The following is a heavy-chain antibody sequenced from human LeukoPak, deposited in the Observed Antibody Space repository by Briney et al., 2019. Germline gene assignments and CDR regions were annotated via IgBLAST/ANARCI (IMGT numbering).Heavy chain of an antibody. V-gene: IGHV4-59*01. D-gene: IGHD6-13*01. J-gene: IGHJ4*02. CDR2: IYYSGST. CDR1: GGSISSYY. Sequence: SETLSLTCTVSGGSISSYYWSWIRQPPGKGLEWIGYIYYSGSTNYNPSLKSRVTISVDTSKNQFSLKLSSVTAADTAVYYCARGDIWQQLVSFDYWGQGTLVTVSS. CDR3: ARGDIWQQLVSFDY.